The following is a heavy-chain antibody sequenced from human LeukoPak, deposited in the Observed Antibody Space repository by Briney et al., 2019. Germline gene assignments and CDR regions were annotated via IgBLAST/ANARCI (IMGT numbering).Heavy chain of an antibody. D-gene: IGHD3-10*01. CDR2: INPSGGST. J-gene: IGHJ6*03. CDR3: ARGPSITMVRGGQWYYYMDV. V-gene: IGHV1-46*01. CDR1: GYTFTGYY. Sequence: ASVKVSCKASGYTFTGYYMHWVRQAPGQGLEWMGIINPSGGSTNYAQKFQGRVTMTRDTSTNTVYMELSSLRSEDTAVYYCARGPSITMVRGGQWYYYMDVWGKGTTATISS.